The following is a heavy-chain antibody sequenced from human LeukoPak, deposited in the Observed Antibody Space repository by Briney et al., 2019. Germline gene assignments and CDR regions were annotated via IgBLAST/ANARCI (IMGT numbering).Heavy chain of an antibody. J-gene: IGHJ4*02. V-gene: IGHV4-39*01. CDR1: GGSISSSSYY. D-gene: IGHD3-22*01. CDR2: IYYSGST. CDR3: ARRFYYDSPFDY. Sequence: SETLPLTCTVSGGSISSSSYYWGWIRQPPGKGLEWIGSIYYSGSTYYNPSLKSRVTISVDTSKNQFSLKLSSVTAADTAVYYCARRFYYDSPFDYWGQGTLVTVSS.